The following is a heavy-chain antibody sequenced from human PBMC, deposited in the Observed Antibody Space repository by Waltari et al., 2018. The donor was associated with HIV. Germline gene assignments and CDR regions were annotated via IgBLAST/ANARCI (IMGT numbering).Heavy chain of an antibody. V-gene: IGHV4-4*02. CDR1: GGHISSTNR. CDR2: VFHGGST. CDR3: ARAVSGDYGSSWFDP. D-gene: IGHD4-17*01. Sequence: QVHLQQSGPGMVKASETLSRTCAVSGGHISSTNRWRGVRQSPGKGLACIGEVFHGGSTNYNPSLKSRVTISVDKSKNQFSLKVNSVNAADAAVYFCARAVSGDYGSSWFDPWGQGTLVTVSS. J-gene: IGHJ5*02.